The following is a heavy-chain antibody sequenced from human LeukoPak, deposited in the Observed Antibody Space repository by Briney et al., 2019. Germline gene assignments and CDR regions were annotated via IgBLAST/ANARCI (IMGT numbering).Heavy chain of an antibody. CDR1: GFTFSDSA. CDR2: IRTKGNSYAT. J-gene: IGHJ2*01. CDR3: TRKSDYGDYVELDL. D-gene: IGHD4-17*01. V-gene: IGHV3-73*01. Sequence: GGSLRLSCAASGFTFSDSAMHWVRQASGKGLEWVGRIRTKGNSYATAYAASVKGRFTISRDDPQNAAYLQMNSLKTDDTAVYYCTRKSDYGDYVELDLWGRRTLVTVSS.